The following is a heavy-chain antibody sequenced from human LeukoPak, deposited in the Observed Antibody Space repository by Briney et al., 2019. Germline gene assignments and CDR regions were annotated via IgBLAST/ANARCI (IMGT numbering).Heavy chain of an antibody. Sequence: SETLSLTCAVSGGSFSDYYWNWIRQSPGKGLEWIGEINHSRNTEFNPSLESRVTISVDTSKSQFSLKLNSMTAADTAVYWCASRASKRPLGYWGQGTLVTVSS. CDR2: INHSRNT. J-gene: IGHJ4*02. D-gene: IGHD3-16*01. CDR1: GGSFSDYY. V-gene: IGHV4-34*01. CDR3: ASRASKRPLGY.